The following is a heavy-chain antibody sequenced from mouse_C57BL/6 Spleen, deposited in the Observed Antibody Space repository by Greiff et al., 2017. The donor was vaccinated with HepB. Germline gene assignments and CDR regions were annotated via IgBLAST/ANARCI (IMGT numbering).Heavy chain of an antibody. CDR3: AREECITTVVDY. V-gene: IGHV1-80*01. J-gene: IGHJ2*01. Sequence: QVHVKQSGAELVKPGASVKISCKASGYAFSRYWMNWVKQRPGKGLEWIGQIYPGDGDTNSNGKFKGKATLTADTSSSTAYMQLSSLTSEDSAVYFCAREECITTVVDYWGQGTTLPVSS. CDR2: IYPGDGDT. CDR1: GYAFSRYW. D-gene: IGHD1-1*01.